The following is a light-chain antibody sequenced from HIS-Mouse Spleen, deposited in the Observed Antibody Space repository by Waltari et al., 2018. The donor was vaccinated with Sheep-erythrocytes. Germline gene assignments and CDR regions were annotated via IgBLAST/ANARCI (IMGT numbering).Light chain of an antibody. V-gene: IGLV2-11*01. Sequence: QSALTQPRSVSGSPGQSVTISCTGTSSDVGGYNYVSWYQQHPGKAPKLMIYDVSKRPSRGPDRFSGSKSRNTASLTISWLQAEDEADYYCCSYAGSYNHVFATGTKVTVL. CDR2: DVS. CDR1: SSDVGGYNY. J-gene: IGLJ1*01. CDR3: CSYAGSYNHV.